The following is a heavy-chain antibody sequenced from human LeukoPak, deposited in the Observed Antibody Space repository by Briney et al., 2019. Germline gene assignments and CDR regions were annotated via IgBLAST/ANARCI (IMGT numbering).Heavy chain of an antibody. V-gene: IGHV3-23*01. CDR3: AKDPVYYDILTADFDY. Sequence: PGRSLRLSCAASGFTFSNYGIHWVRQAPGKGLEWVSAISGSGGSTYYADSVKGRFTISRDNSKNTLYLQMNSLGAEDTAVYYCAKDPVYYDILTADFDYWGQGTLVTVSS. J-gene: IGHJ4*02. CDR1: GFTFSNYG. CDR2: ISGSGGST. D-gene: IGHD3-9*01.